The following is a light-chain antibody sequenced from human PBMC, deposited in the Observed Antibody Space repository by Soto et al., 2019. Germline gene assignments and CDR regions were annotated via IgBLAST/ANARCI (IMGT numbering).Light chain of an antibody. CDR2: GES. J-gene: IGKJ1*01. CDR1: QRVGSRY. V-gene: IGKV3-20*01. CDR3: QQSGRSPWP. Sequence: EIFLTQSPGSLTKWQCVRATVACRSSQRVGSRYLARDLPNTGQAPRLLIDGESRRAPGIPARFSGSGSGPDFTLTISRLEPADFAVYYGQQSGRSPWPFGQ.